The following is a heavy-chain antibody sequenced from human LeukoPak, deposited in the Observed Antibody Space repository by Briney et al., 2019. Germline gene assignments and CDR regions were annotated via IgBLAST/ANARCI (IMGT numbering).Heavy chain of an antibody. J-gene: IGHJ4*02. CDR2: ISSGAI. D-gene: IGHD3-16*01. CDR1: GLSFINYE. CDR3: ARERTGDLGEETLFGGAPFDY. V-gene: IGHV3-48*03. Sequence: GRSLRLSCVGSGLSFINYEMNWVRQAPGKGLEWLSGISSGAIYYADSVKGRFTISRDDARKSVFLQMSSLRADDTAVYYCARERTGDLGEETLFGGAPFDYWGQGTLVTVSS.